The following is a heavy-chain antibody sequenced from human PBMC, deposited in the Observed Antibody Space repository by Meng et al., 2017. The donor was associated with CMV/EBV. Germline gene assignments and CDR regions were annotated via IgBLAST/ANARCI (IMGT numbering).Heavy chain of an antibody. CDR1: GGSFSGYY. J-gene: IGHJ6*02. CDR2: INHSGST. Sequence: SETLSLTCAVYGGSFSGYYWSWIRQPPGKGLEWIGEINHSGSTNYNPSLKSRVTISVDTSKNQFSLKLSSVTAADTAVYYRARGPTYYYYYGMDVWGQGTTVTVSS. V-gene: IGHV4-34*01. CDR3: ARGPTYYYYYGMDV.